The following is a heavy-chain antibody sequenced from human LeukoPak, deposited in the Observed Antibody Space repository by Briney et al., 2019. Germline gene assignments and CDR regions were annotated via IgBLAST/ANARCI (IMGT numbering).Heavy chain of an antibody. Sequence: VASVTVSCKASGYTFTSYGISWVRQAPGQGLEWMGWISAYNGNTNDAQKLQGRVTMTTDTSTSTAYMELRSLRSDDTAVYYCARNQRTAAPFDYWGQGTLVTVSS. CDR3: ARNQRTAAPFDY. CDR2: ISAYNGNT. CDR1: GYTFTSYG. V-gene: IGHV1-18*01. J-gene: IGHJ4*02. D-gene: IGHD1-14*01.